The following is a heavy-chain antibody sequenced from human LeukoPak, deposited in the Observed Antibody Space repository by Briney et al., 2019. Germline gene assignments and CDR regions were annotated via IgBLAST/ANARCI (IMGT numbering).Heavy chain of an antibody. J-gene: IGHJ6*02. CDR3: TRHDAVPVIGHGMGV. Sequence: SETLSLTCTVSGGSISSYYWSWIRQPPGKGLEWIGYIYYTGITNYNPSLESRVTVSVDTSKNQFSLKLNSVTAADTAVYYCTRHDAVPVIGHGMGVWGQGTTVTVSS. CDR1: GGSISSYY. CDR2: IYYTGIT. D-gene: IGHD3-16*02. V-gene: IGHV4-59*08.